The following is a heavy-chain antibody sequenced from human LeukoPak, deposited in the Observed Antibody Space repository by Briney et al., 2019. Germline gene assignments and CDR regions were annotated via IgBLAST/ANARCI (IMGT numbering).Heavy chain of an antibody. Sequence: ASVKVSCKASGYTFTHYAFSWVRQAPGQGLEWMGWISLHNGNTNYAQKFQGRVTMTTDKSTSTAYMELRSLRSDATAIYYCARLTYGANYIDYWARGPWSPSPQ. CDR3: ARLTYGANYIDY. CDR2: ISLHNGNT. CDR1: GYTFTHYA. J-gene: IGHJ4*02. V-gene: IGHV1-18*01. D-gene: IGHD4-23*01.